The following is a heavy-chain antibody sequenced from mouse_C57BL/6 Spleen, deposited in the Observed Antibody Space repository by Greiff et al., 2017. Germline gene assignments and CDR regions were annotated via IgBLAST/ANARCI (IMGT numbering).Heavy chain of an antibody. CDR2: IYPSDSET. Sequence: QVQLQQPGAELVRPGSSVKLSCKASGYTFTSYWMDWVKQRPGQGLEWIGNIYPSDSETHYNQKFKDKATLTVDKSSSTAYMQLSRLTSEDSAVYYCAREGLLPDYWGKGTTLTVSS. J-gene: IGHJ2*01. V-gene: IGHV1-61*01. D-gene: IGHD1-1*01. CDR1: GYTFTSYW. CDR3: AREGLLPDY.